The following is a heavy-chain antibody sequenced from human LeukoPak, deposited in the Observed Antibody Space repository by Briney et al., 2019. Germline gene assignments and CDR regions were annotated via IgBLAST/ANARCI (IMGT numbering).Heavy chain of an antibody. Sequence: GGSLRLSCAASGFTFSSYAMHWVRQAPGKGLEWVAVISYDGSSKYYADSVKGRFTISRDNSKNTLYLQMNSLRAEDTAVYYCARDDGLVQPYYYYGMDVWGQGTTVTVSS. CDR3: ARDDGLVQPYYYYGMDV. V-gene: IGHV3-30-3*01. J-gene: IGHJ6*02. D-gene: IGHD6-19*01. CDR2: ISYDGSSK. CDR1: GFTFSSYA.